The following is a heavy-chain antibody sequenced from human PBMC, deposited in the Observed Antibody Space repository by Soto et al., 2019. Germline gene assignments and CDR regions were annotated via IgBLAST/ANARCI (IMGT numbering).Heavy chain of an antibody. D-gene: IGHD6-19*01. CDR3: ARDVDDAVAGSFDY. CDR2: ISSSSSTI. CDR1: GFTFSSYS. Sequence: GGSLRLSCAASGFTFSSYSMNWVRQAPGKGLEWVSYISSSSSTIYYADSVKGRFTISRDNAKNSLYLQMNSLRAEDTVVYYCARDVDDAVAGSFDYWGQGTLVTVSS. J-gene: IGHJ4*02. V-gene: IGHV3-48*01.